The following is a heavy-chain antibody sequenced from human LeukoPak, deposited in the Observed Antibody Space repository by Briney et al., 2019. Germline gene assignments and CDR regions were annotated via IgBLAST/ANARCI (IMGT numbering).Heavy chain of an antibody. Sequence: GGSLRLSCAASGFTLSAHGMNWVRQAPGKGLEWVSAISGSDVSTYYADSMKGRFTISRDNSKNTLYLQMNSLRAEDTAVYYCAKYSHDSSGSYDYWGQGTLVTVSS. V-gene: IGHV3-23*01. CDR2: ISGSDVST. CDR3: AKYSHDSSGSYDY. J-gene: IGHJ4*02. CDR1: GFTLSAHG. D-gene: IGHD3-22*01.